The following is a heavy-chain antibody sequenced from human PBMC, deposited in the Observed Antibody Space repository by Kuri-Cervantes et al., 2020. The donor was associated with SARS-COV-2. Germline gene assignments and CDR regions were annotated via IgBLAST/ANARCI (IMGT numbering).Heavy chain of an antibody. CDR1: GFIFEDYG. D-gene: IGHD2-2*01. V-gene: IGHV3-9*01. CDR2: ISYKSGST. J-gene: IGHJ3*02. Sequence: SLKISCEASGFIFEDYGMHWVRQAPGKGLEWVAGISYKSGSTGYADSVKGRFTISRDNSKNTLYLQMNSLRAEDTAVYYCAKDCSSTSCDDAFDIWGKGTMAT. CDR3: AKDCSSTSCDDAFDI.